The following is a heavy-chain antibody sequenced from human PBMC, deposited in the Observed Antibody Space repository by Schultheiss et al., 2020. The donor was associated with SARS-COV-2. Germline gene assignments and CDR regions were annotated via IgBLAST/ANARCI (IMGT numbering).Heavy chain of an antibody. D-gene: IGHD3-22*01. Sequence: SETLSLTCTVSGGSISSGSYYWSWIRQPAGKGLDWIGRIYTSGSTNYNPSLKSRVTISVDTSKNQFSLKLSSVTAADTAVYYCARDGRDDSYDYYDSSGYPAWGQGTLVTVSS. V-gene: IGHV4-61*02. CDR1: GGSISSGSYY. J-gene: IGHJ5*02. CDR3: ARDGRDDSYDYYDSSGYPA. CDR2: IYTSGST.